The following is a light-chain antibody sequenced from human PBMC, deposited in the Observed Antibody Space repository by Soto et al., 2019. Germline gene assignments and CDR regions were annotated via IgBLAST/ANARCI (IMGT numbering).Light chain of an antibody. CDR1: HSVSSSY. J-gene: IGKJ2*01. CDR2: GAS. CDR3: QQYGCSPPYT. Sequence: EIVLTQSPGTLSLSPGERATLSCRASHSVSSSYLAWYQQKPGQAPRLLIYGASSRATGIPDRFSGSRSGTDFTLSSSRLEPEDFAVYYCQQYGCSPPYTFGQGTKLEIK. V-gene: IGKV3-20*01.